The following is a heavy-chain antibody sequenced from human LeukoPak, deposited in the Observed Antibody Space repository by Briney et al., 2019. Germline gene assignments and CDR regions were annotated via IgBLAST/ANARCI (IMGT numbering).Heavy chain of an antibody. CDR2: IIPIFDTA. Sequence: ASVKVSCKASGGTFSSYAISWVRQAPGQGLEWMGGIIPIFDTASYAQKFQGRVTITADESTSTAYMELSSLRSEDTAVYYCARPSQDAFDIWGPGTMVTVSS. J-gene: IGHJ3*02. CDR1: GGTFSSYA. CDR3: ARPSQDAFDI. V-gene: IGHV1-69*01.